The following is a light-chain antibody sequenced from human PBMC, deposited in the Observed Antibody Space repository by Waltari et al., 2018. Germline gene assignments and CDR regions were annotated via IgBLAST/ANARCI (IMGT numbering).Light chain of an antibody. CDR1: SSDLGAYNF. V-gene: IGLV2-14*03. CDR2: NVN. CDR3: GSYRGSNIYV. J-gene: IGLJ1*01. Sequence: QSALTQPASVSGSPGQSITIPCTGPSSDLGAYNFVSWYQQHPGKVPRVIIYNVNERPSRISSRFSGSKSGNTASLTISGLQPDDEADYYCGSYRGSNIYVFGTGTKVTVL.